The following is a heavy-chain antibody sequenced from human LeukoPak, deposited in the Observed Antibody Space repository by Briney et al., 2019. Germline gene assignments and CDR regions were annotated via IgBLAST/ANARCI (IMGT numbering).Heavy chain of an antibody. D-gene: IGHD3-9*01. CDR1: GGSNSSGSYF. CDR3: ARATGTHDY. Sequence: ASQTLSLTCTVSGGSNSSGSYFWTWIRQPAGKGLEWIGRIYTSGSTNYNPSLKSRVTISVDSSKNQFSLKLSSVTAADTAVYYCARATGTHDYWGQGTLVTVSS. V-gene: IGHV4-61*02. J-gene: IGHJ4*02. CDR2: IYTSGST.